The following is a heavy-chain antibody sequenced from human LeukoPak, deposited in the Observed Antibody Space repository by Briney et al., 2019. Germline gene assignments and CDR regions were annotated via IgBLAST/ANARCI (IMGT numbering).Heavy chain of an antibody. CDR1: GFTFSSYA. V-gene: IGHV3-30*04. CDR3: ARGRIEVDPFDC. Sequence: PGGSLRLSCAASGFTFSSYAMHWVRQAPGKGLEWVAVISYDGSNKYYADSVKGRFTISRDNSKNTLYLQMNSLRAEDTAVYYCARGRIEVDPFDCWGQGTLVTVSS. D-gene: IGHD3-22*01. J-gene: IGHJ4*02. CDR2: ISYDGSNK.